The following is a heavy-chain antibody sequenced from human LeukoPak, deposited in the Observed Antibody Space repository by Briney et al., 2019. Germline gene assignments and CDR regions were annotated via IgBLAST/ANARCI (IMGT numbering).Heavy chain of an antibody. CDR3: ARAGYCGGDCYSAGYWFDP. D-gene: IGHD2-21*02. Sequence: ASVKVSCKASGYTFTGYYMHWVRQAPGQGLEWMGWINPNSGGTNYAQKFQGRVTMTRDTSISTAYMELSRLRSDDTAVYYCARAGYCGGDCYSAGYWFDPWGQGTLVTVSS. CDR2: INPNSGGT. J-gene: IGHJ5*02. V-gene: IGHV1-2*02. CDR1: GYTFTGYY.